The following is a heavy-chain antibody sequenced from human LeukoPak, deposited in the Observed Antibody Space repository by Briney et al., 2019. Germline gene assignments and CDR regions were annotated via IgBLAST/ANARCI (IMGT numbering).Heavy chain of an antibody. CDR1: GSSPSRPY. CDR3: WRVFPDFCDLVLDF. J-gene: IGHJ4*02. CDR2: INQSAST. Sequence: SETLCLPCAFSGSSPSRPYWTWVRQPPGNGLEWVVEINQSASTNYRPSLKSRVTISLGTSKIQVLLTLSSMTAADTAVYYCWRVFPDFCDLVLDFWGQGTLVTVSS. D-gene: IGHD4-17*01. V-gene: IGHV4-34*01.